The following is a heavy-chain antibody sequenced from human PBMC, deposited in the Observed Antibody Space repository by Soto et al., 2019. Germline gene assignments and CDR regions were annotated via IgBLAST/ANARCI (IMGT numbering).Heavy chain of an antibody. CDR3: ARHCDYVWGSSQWFDP. J-gene: IGHJ5*02. D-gene: IGHD3-16*01. CDR1: GGSISSSSYY. V-gene: IGHV4-39*01. CDR2: IYYSGST. Sequence: QLQLQESGPGLVKPSETLSLTCTVSGGSISSSSYYWGWIRQPPGKGLEWIGSIYYSGSTYYNPSLKSRVTISVDTSKNQFSLKLSSVTAADTAVYYCARHCDYVWGSSQWFDPWGQGTLVTVSS.